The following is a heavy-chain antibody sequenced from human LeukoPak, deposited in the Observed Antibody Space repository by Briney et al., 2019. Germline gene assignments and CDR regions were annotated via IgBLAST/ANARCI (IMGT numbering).Heavy chain of an antibody. CDR1: GFTFSSYE. J-gene: IGHJ6*03. V-gene: IGHV3-48*03. CDR2: ISSSGSTI. D-gene: IGHD3-10*01. Sequence: GGSLRLSCAVSGFTFSSYEMNWVRQAPGKGLEWVSYISSSGSTIYYADSVKGRFTISRDNAKNSLYLQMNSLRAEDTAVYYCARGGLGYYGSGRYSDYSYYMDVWGNGTTVTVSS. CDR3: ARGGLGYYGSGRYSDYSYYMDV.